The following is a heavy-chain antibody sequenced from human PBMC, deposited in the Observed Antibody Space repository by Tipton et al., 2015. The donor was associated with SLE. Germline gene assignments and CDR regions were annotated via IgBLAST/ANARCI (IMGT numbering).Heavy chain of an antibody. CDR1: GVSISSSY. D-gene: IGHD5-24*01. J-gene: IGHJ2*01. CDR3: ARTNLQGSLVDWYFDL. Sequence: TLSLTCNVSGVSISSSYWSWIRQPAGKGLEWIGRIYTSGATDDNPSLKSRVTMSVDMSKNQIFLKMTSVTAADSAVYYCARTNLQGSLVDWYFDLWGRGTLVTVSS. V-gene: IGHV4-4*07. CDR2: IYTSGAT.